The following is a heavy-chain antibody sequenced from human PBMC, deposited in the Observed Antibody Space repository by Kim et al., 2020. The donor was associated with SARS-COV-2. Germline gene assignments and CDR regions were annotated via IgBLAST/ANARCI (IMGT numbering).Heavy chain of an antibody. CDR1: GYRFSSYA. V-gene: IGHV7-4-1*02. CDR2: LNTNTGNT. D-gene: IGHD6-19*01. Sequence: ASVKVSCKASGYRFSSYAMNWVRQAPGQGLEWMGWLNTNTGNTMYAQGFTGRFVFSLDTSVTTAYLQISSLKADDTAVYYCAREGGYSNGWNQATSWGQG. J-gene: IGHJ5*02. CDR3: AREGGYSNGWNQATS.